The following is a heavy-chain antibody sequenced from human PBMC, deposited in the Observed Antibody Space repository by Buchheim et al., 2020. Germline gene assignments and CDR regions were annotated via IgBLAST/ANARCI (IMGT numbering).Heavy chain of an antibody. Sequence: EVQLVQSGAEVKKPGESLKIPCQASGYTFTKSWIGWVRQVPGKGLEWMGVIYPSDSDARYSPSLQGQVTISVDRSINTAYLQWSSLRASDTATYFCTRQPMVRGVGRFDHWGQGT. CDR2: IYPSDSDA. V-gene: IGHV5-51*01. CDR3: TRQPMVRGVGRFDH. J-gene: IGHJ5*02. CDR1: GYTFTKSW. D-gene: IGHD3-10*01.